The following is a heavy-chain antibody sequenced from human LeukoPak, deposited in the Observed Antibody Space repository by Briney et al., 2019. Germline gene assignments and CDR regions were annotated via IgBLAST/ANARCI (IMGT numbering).Heavy chain of an antibody. CDR1: GYTFTNYG. D-gene: IGHD6-19*01. J-gene: IGHJ3*02. Sequence: ASMKVSCKASGYTFTNYGISWVRQAPGQGLEWMGWISPYNGNTNYAQKFQGRVTMTTDTSTSTAYMELRSLRSDDAAVYYCARDRSEWLADAFDIWGQGTMVTVSS. CDR3: ARDRSEWLADAFDI. CDR2: ISPYNGNT. V-gene: IGHV1-18*01.